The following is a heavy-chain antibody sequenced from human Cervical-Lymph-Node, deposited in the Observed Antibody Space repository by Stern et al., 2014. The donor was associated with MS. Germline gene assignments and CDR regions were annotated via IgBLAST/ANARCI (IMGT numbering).Heavy chain of an antibody. D-gene: IGHD6-19*01. Sequence: VQLLQSGAEVKKPGASVKVSCKASGYTFTSYAMHWVRQAPGQRLEWMGWINAGNGNTKYSQKFQGRVTITRDTSASTAYMELSSLRSEDTAVYYCARERRIIAVARWFDPWGQGTLVTVSS. CDR3: ARERRIIAVARWFDP. CDR1: GYTFTSYA. CDR2: INAGNGNT. J-gene: IGHJ5*02. V-gene: IGHV1-3*01.